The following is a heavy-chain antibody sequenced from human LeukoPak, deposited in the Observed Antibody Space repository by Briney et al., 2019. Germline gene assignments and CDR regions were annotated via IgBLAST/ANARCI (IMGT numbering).Heavy chain of an antibody. CDR2: INPSGGST. V-gene: IGHV1-46*01. Sequence: ASVKVSCKASGYTFTSYYMHWVRQAPGQGLEWMGIINPSGGSTRYAQKFQGRVTMTRDTSTSTVYMELSSLRSEDTAVYYCARVRGPWYSSGWPEATYYYYGMDVWGQGTTVTVSS. J-gene: IGHJ6*02. CDR1: GYTFTSYY. D-gene: IGHD6-19*01. CDR3: ARVRGPWYSSGWPEATYYYYGMDV.